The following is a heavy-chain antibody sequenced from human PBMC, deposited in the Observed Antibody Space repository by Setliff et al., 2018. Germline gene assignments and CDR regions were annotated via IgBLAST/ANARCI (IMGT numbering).Heavy chain of an antibody. CDR2: IYHDGNSNFNPSV. D-gene: IGHD1-26*01. J-gene: IGHJ4*02. CDR1: GGSINSGSYF. CDR3: AKGGGRYHSAS. Sequence: PSETLSLTCTVSGGSINSGSYFWAWIRQPPGKGLEWIGEIYHDGNSNFNPSVHYSPSLESRVTISIDKSKNQFSLNLSSVTAADTAVYYCAKGGGRYHSASWGQGMLVTVSS. V-gene: IGHV4-39*07.